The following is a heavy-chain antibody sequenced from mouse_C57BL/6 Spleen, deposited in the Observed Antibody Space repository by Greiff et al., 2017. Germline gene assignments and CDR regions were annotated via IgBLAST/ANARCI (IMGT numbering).Heavy chain of an antibody. CDR3: AIPLYDSAGAMGY. Sequence: QVQLQQPGAELVKPGASVKVSCKASGYTFTSYWMHWVKQRPGQGLEWIGRIHPSDSDTNYNQKFKGKATLTVDKSSSTAYMQLSSLTSEDSAVYYWAIPLYDSAGAMGYWGQGTSVTVSS. CDR1: GYTFTSYW. V-gene: IGHV1-74*01. J-gene: IGHJ4*01. D-gene: IGHD2-3*01. CDR2: IHPSDSDT.